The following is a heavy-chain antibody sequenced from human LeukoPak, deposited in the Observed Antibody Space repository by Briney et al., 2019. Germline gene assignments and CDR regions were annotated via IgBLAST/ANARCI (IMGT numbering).Heavy chain of an antibody. Sequence: GGSLRLSCTASGFTFSSYDMHWVRQATGKGLEWVSAIGTAGDTYYPGSVKGRFTISRENAKNSLYLQMNSLRAGDTAVYYCAKDRSAAGPHYFDYWGQGTLVTVSS. CDR1: GFTFSSYD. V-gene: IGHV3-13*01. CDR2: IGTAGDT. J-gene: IGHJ4*02. CDR3: AKDRSAAGPHYFDY. D-gene: IGHD6-13*01.